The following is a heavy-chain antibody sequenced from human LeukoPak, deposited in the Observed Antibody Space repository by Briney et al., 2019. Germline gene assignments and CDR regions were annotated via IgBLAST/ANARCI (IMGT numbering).Heavy chain of an antibody. CDR3: ARAGQYSSKYWFDP. CDR1: GFTFSSYW. V-gene: IGHV3-74*01. Sequence: GGSLILSCAASGFTFSSYWMHWVRQAPGKGLVWVSRMNSDGSTTNYADSVKGRFTISRDNAKNTLYLQMNSLRGEDTAVYYCARAGQYSSKYWFDPWGQGTLVTVSS. CDR2: MNSDGSTT. J-gene: IGHJ5*02. D-gene: IGHD6-13*01.